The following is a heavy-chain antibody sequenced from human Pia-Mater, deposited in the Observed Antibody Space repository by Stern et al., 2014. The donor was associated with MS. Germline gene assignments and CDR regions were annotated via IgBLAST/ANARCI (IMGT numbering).Heavy chain of an antibody. D-gene: IGHD3-22*01. CDR2: ISNSGDYT. Sequence: EVQLVESGGGLVQPGGSLRLSCAASGFTFSRYAMTWVRQAPGKGLEWVSAISNSGDYTYHADSGKGRFSMSRDNSKNTLYLQMNSLRADDTAVYYCAKAYFYESSGNFYYWGQGTLVTVSS. V-gene: IGHV3-23*04. J-gene: IGHJ4*02. CDR3: AKAYFYESSGNFYY. CDR1: GFTFSRYA.